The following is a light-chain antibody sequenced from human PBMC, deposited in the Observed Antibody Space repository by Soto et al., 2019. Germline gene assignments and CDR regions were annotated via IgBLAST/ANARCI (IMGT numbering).Light chain of an antibody. V-gene: IGKV1-5*03. CDR1: QSISSC. CDR3: QHYNTYPWT. CDR2: KAS. Sequence: IPMTQSPAVLSASVGDRLTKICRASQSISSCLAWYQQKPGKAPNLLFHKASHLESGVPSRFSGSGSGTEFTLTISSLQPGDFATYYCQHYNTYPWTFGQGAKVDI. J-gene: IGKJ1*01.